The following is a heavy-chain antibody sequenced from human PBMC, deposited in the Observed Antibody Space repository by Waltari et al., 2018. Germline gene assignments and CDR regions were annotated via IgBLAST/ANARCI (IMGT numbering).Heavy chain of an antibody. CDR3: AKVSEQWLVEGYFDY. V-gene: IGHV3-23*01. Sequence: EVQLLESGGGLVQPGGSLRLSCAASGFTFSSYAMSWVRQARGKGLEWVSAISGSGGSTYYADSVKGRFTISRDNSKNTLYLQMNSLRAEDTAVYYCAKVSEQWLVEGYFDYWGQGTLVTVSS. CDR1: GFTFSSYA. D-gene: IGHD6-19*01. J-gene: IGHJ4*02. CDR2: ISGSGGST.